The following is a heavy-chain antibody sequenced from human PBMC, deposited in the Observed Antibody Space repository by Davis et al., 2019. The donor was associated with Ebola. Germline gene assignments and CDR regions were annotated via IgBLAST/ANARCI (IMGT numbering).Heavy chain of an antibody. CDR2: ISYDGSNK. CDR3: AKTAFYCSSTSCYYYYMDV. Sequence: PGGSLRLSCAASGFTFSSYGMHWVRQAPGKGLEWVAVISYDGSNKYYADSVKGRFTISRDNSKNTLYLQMNSLRAEDTAVYYCAKTAFYCSSTSCYYYYMDVWGKGTTVTVSS. J-gene: IGHJ6*03. V-gene: IGHV3-30*18. D-gene: IGHD2-2*01. CDR1: GFTFSSYG.